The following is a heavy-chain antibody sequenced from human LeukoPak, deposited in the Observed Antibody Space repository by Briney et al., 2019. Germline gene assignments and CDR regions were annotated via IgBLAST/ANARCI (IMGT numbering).Heavy chain of an antibody. D-gene: IGHD2/OR15-2a*01. CDR3: AREVFLHAFDI. Sequence: ASVKVSCKASGYTFTGYYMHWVRQAPGQGLEWMGIINPSGGSTSYAQKFQGRVTMTRDMSTSTVYMELSSLRSEDTAVYYCAREVFLHAFDIWGQGTMVTVSS. CDR2: INPSGGST. V-gene: IGHV1-46*01. CDR1: GYTFTGYY. J-gene: IGHJ3*02.